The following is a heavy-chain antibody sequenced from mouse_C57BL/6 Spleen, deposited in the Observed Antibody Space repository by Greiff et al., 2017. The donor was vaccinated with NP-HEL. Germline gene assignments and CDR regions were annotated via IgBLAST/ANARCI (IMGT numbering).Heavy chain of an antibody. CDR2: ISSGSSTI. V-gene: IGHV5-17*01. CDR1: GFTFSDYG. CDR3: ARVNGYYFDY. J-gene: IGHJ2*01. Sequence: EVKVVESGGGLVKPGGSLKLSCAASGFTFSDYGMHWVRQAPEQGLEWVAYISSGSSTIYYAATVQGRFTISRDNAKNTLFLQMTTLRSEDTAMYYCARVNGYYFDYWGQGTTLTVSS.